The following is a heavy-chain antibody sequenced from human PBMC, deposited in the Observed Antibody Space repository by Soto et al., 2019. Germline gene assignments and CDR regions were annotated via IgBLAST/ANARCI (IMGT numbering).Heavy chain of an antibody. CDR2: ISYDGSTK. CDR1: GFTFSGYG. CDR3: ARAKIVVGSGPAFQF. Sequence: QVQLVESGGGVVQPGRSLRLSCEASGFTFSGYGMHWLRQAPGKGLEWLTVISYDGSTKHYADSVKGRFTISRDNSNNTLFLQMSSLRPEDTAVYCCARAKIVVGSGPAFQFWGQGALVTVSS. V-gene: IGHV3-30-3*01. D-gene: IGHD2-2*01. J-gene: IGHJ4*02.